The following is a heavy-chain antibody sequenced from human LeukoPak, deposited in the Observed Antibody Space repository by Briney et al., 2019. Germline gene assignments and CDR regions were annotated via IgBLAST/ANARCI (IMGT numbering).Heavy chain of an antibody. V-gene: IGHV3-30*02. J-gene: IGHJ4*02. Sequence: PGGSLRLSCAASGFTFSSYTMNWVRQAPGKGLEWVAFIRYDGSNKYYADSVKGRFTISRDNSKNTLYLQMNSLRAEDTAVYYCAKDLGYSSGWYFDYWGQGTLVTVSS. D-gene: IGHD6-19*01. CDR1: GFTFSSYT. CDR3: AKDLGYSSGWYFDY. CDR2: IRYDGSNK.